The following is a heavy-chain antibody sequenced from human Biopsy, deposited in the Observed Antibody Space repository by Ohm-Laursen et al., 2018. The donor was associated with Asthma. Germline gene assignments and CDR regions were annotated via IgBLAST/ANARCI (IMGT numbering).Heavy chain of an antibody. D-gene: IGHD2-8*01. CDR2: TVSRITDAI. CDR1: GFTVSDYH. Sequence: SLRLSCAASGFTVSDYHMSWIRQTPGRGLEWISYTVSRITDAIYYADSVKGRFTISRDNAKNSVFLQMNSLRAEDTGVYYCAREVKMAYWGRGTLVTVSS. V-gene: IGHV3-11*01. CDR3: AREVKMAY. J-gene: IGHJ4*02.